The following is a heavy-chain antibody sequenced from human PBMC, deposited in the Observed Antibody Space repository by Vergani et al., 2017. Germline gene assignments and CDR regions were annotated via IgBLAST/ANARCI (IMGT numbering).Heavy chain of an antibody. CDR3: ARGRAYYGSGSWHSTYYDYGMDV. V-gene: IGHV4-61*02. J-gene: IGHJ6*02. D-gene: IGHD3-10*01. CDR1: GGSISSGSYY. CDR2: IYTSGST. Sequence: QVQLQESGPGLVKPSQTLSLTCTVSGGSISSGSYYWSWIRQPAGKGLEWIGRIYTSGSTNYNPSLKSRVTIAGDTSKNPFSLKLSSLTAADTAVYYCARGRAYYGSGSWHSTYYDYGMDVWGQGTTVTVSS.